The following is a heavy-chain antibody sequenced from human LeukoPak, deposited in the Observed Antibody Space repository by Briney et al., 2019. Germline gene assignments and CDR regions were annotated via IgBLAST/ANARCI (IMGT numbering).Heavy chain of an antibody. J-gene: IGHJ4*02. Sequence: ASVKVSCKASGYTFTGSYMHWVRQAPGQGLEWMGWINPNSGGTNYAQKFQGRVTMTRDTSISTAYMELSRLRSDDTAVYYCARGGSSSWYSSGSYWGQGTLVTVSS. CDR1: GYTFTGSY. CDR3: ARGGSSSWYSSGSY. D-gene: IGHD6-13*01. V-gene: IGHV1-2*02. CDR2: INPNSGGT.